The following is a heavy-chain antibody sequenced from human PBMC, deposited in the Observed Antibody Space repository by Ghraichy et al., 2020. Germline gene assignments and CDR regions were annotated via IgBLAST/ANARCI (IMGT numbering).Heavy chain of an antibody. CDR2: ITSSGRTI. D-gene: IGHD4-23*01. J-gene: IGHJ6*02. CDR3: ARGSRVVRFYYYDGMDV. CDR1: GFTLSSYS. V-gene: IGHV3-48*02. Sequence: GASLRLSCVGSGFTLSSYSMNWVRQSPGKGLEWVSYITSSGRTIFYADSVKGRFTISRDNAQNSLYLQMNSLRDEDTAVYYCARGSRVVRFYYYDGMDVWGQGTTVTVS.